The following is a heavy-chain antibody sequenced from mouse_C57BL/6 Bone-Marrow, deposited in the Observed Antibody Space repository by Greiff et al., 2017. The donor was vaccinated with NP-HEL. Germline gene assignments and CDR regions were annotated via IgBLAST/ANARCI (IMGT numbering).Heavy chain of an antibody. CDR3: ARLSWFAY. J-gene: IGHJ3*01. V-gene: IGHV1-82*01. Sequence: VKLQESGPELVKPGASVKISCKASGYAFSSSWMNWVKQRPGKGLEWIGRIYPGDGDTNYNGKFKGKATLTADKSSSTAYMQLSSLTSEDSAVYFCARLSWFAYWGQGTLVTVSA. CDR1: GYAFSSSW. CDR2: IYPGDGDT.